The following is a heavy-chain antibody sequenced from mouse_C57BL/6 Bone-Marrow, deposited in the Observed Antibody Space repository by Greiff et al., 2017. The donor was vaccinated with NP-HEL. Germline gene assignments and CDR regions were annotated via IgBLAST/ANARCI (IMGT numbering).Heavy chain of an antibody. V-gene: IGHV2-2*01. Sequence: VQLQQSGPGLVQPSQSLSITCTVSGFSLTSYGVHWVRQSPGKGLEWLGVIWSGGGTDYNAAFLSSLGISKDNSKSQVCCQMNSLQEDDTAIDYAARYSSGYAMDYWGQGTSVTVSS. CDR2: IWSGGGT. J-gene: IGHJ4*01. D-gene: IGHD3-2*02. CDR3: ARYSSGYAMDY. CDR1: GFSLTSYG.